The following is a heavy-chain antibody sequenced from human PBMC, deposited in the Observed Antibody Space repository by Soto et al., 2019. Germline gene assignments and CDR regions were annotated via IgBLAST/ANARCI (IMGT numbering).Heavy chain of an antibody. CDR2: IYSSGST. CDR1: GGAISGYY. V-gene: IGHV4-4*07. J-gene: IGHJ5*02. Sequence: SETLSLTCTVTGGAISGYYWTWIRQSDGEGLEWIWRIYSSGSTNYNPSLKSRVTISLDTSMNYFSLRLSSVTAADTAVYYCARGQRFSDWFDPWGQGTLVTVSS. CDR3: ARGQRFSDWFDP. D-gene: IGHD3-3*01.